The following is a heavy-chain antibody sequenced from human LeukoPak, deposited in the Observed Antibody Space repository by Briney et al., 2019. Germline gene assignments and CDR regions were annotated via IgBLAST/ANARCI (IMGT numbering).Heavy chain of an antibody. CDR3: ARYRAAAGTSYYYYYMDV. V-gene: IGHV1-69*13. D-gene: IGHD6-13*01. CDR2: IIPIFGIA. Sequence: SVKVSCKASGGTFSSYAISWVRQAPGQGLEWMGGIIPIFGIANYAQKFQGRVTITADESTSTAYMELSSLRSEDTAVYYCARYRAAAGTSYYYYYMDVWGKGTTVTVSS. J-gene: IGHJ6*03. CDR1: GGTFSSYA.